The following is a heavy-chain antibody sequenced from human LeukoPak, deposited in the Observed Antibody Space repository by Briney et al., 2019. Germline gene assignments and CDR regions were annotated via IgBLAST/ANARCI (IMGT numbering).Heavy chain of an antibody. V-gene: IGHV4-61*02. CDR3: ARSPTVNYYNYMDV. CDR2: IYTSGST. CDR1: GGSISSGSYY. J-gene: IGHJ6*03. Sequence: SETLSLTCTVSGGSISSGSYYWSWIRQPAGKGLEWIGRIYTSGSTNYNPSLKSRVTISVDTSKNQFSLKLSSVTAADTAVYYCARSPTVNYYNYMDVWGKGTTVTVSS. D-gene: IGHD4-11*01.